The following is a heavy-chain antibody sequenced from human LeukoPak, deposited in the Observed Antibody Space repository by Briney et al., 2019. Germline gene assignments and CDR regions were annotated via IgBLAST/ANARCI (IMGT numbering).Heavy chain of an antibody. D-gene: IGHD3-10*01. J-gene: IGHJ4*02. CDR2: IYYSGST. CDR1: GGSISSGGSY. V-gene: IGHV4-31*02. Sequence: PSQTLSLTCTVSGGSISSGGSYWSWIRLHPGKGLEWIGYIYYSGSTYYNPSLKSRVTISVDTSKNQFSLKLSSVTAADTAVYYCARSAGSPRDFDYWGQGTLVTVSS. CDR3: ARSAGSPRDFDY.